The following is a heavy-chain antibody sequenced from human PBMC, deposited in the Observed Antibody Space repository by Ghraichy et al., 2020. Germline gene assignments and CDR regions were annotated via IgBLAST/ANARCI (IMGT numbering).Heavy chain of an antibody. CDR1: GYTFTGYF. V-gene: IGHV1-2*02. CDR2: INPYNGDK. D-gene: IGHD5-12*01. J-gene: IGHJ5*02. CDR3: ASANRLAATWEGFDP. Sequence: ASVKVSCKASGYTFTGYFMHWVRQAPGQGLEWMGWINPYNGDKNYAQKFQGRVTMTRDTSISTVYMELSRLRSDDTAVYYCASANRLAATWEGFDPWGQGTLVTVSS.